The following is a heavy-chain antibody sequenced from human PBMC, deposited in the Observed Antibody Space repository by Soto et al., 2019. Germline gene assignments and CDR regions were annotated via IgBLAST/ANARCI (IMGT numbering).Heavy chain of an antibody. CDR1: GGAFGSYT. Sequence: ASVKVSCKTSGGAFGSYTFSWVRRAPGQGLEWMGRIIPTLEIVDYAQEFQDRVTITADKSTSTVFMELSSLRSEDTAMYYCARDFHGNYATLLDIWGQGTLVTVSS. CDR2: IIPTLEIV. J-gene: IGHJ4*02. D-gene: IGHD1-7*01. CDR3: ARDFHGNYATLLDI. V-gene: IGHV1-69*04.